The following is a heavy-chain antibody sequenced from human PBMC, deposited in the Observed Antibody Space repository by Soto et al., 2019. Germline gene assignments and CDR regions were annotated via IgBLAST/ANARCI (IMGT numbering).Heavy chain of an antibody. J-gene: IGHJ3*02. CDR3: ARGEFYYDSSGFRADDAFDI. D-gene: IGHD3-22*01. CDR2: INHSGST. Sequence: QVQLQQWGAGLLKPSETLSLTCAVYGGSFSGYYWRWIRQPPGKGLEWIGEINHSGSTNYNPSLKSRVTISVDTSKNQFSLKLSSVTAADTAVYYCARGEFYYDSSGFRADDAFDIWGQGTMVTVSS. CDR1: GGSFSGYY. V-gene: IGHV4-34*01.